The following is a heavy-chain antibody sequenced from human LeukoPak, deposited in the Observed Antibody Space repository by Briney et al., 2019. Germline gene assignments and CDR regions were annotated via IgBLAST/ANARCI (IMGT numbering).Heavy chain of an antibody. J-gene: IGHJ4*02. CDR3: TRGRSMAAGAT. CDR1: GASISTNTYY. Sequence: SETLSLTCTVSGASISTNTYYGGWIRQSPGKGLEWIGSFDSRTNRFYNPSLESRLTISIDTSNNQLSLNLRSVTAADTAFYYCTRGRSMAAGATWSQGTLVTVSS. V-gene: IGHV4-39*01. CDR2: FDSRTNR. D-gene: IGHD6-13*01.